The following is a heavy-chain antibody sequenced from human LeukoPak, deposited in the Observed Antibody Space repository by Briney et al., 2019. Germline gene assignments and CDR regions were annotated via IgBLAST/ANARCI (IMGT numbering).Heavy chain of an antibody. V-gene: IGHV3-21*01. CDR2: ISSSSSYI. J-gene: IGHJ4*02. CDR3: AREKTYYYDSSGPYY. D-gene: IGHD3-22*01. CDR1: GFTFSSYS. Sequence: GGSLRLSCAASGFTFSSYSMNWVRQAPGKGLEWVSSISSSSSYIYYADSVKGRFTISRDNVKISLYLQMNSLKAEDTAVYYCAREKTYYYDSSGPYYWGQGTLVTVSS.